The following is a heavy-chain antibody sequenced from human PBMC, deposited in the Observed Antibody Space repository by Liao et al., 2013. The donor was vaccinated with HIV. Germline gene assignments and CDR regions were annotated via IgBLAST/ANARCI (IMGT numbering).Heavy chain of an antibody. CDR3: ARDSREVPAADTGVREYYYYMDV. CDR2: IYTSGST. V-gene: IGHV4-61*02. D-gene: IGHD2-2*01. CDR1: GGSISSGSYY. Sequence: QVQLQESGPGLVKPSQTLSLTCTVSGGSISSGSYYWSWIRQPAGKGLEWIGRIYTSGSTNYNPSLKSRVTISVDTSKNQFSLKLSSVTAADTAVYYCARDSREVPAADTGVREYYYYMDVWGKGTTVTV. J-gene: IGHJ6*03.